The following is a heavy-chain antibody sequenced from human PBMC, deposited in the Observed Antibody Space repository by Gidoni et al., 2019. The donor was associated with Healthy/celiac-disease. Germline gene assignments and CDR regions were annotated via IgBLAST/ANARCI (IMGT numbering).Heavy chain of an antibody. D-gene: IGHD3-22*01. J-gene: IGHJ1*01. CDR3: AKKSTYYYDSRRGRGGYFQH. Sequence: EVQLLESGGGLVQPGGSLRLSCAASGFTFSSYAMSWVRQAPGKGLEWVAAISGSGGSTYYADSVKGRFTISRDNSKNTLYLQMNSLRAEDTAVYYCAKKSTYYYDSRRGRGGYFQHWGQGTLVTVSS. V-gene: IGHV3-23*01. CDR2: ISGSGGST. CDR1: GFTFSSYA.